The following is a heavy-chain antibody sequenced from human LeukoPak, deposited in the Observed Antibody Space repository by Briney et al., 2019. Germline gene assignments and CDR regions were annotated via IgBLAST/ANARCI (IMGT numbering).Heavy chain of an antibody. J-gene: IGHJ5*02. Sequence: GESLKISCKASGHSFTNHWIGWVRQMPGIGLEWVGTINFGDSETLYSPSFQGQVTISLDKSISTTYLQWRSLKASDTATYYCATRPYAGGPNWYDPWGQGTLVTVSS. CDR2: INFGDSET. CDR1: GHSFTNHW. CDR3: ATRPYAGGPNWYDP. V-gene: IGHV5-51*01. D-gene: IGHD3-10*02.